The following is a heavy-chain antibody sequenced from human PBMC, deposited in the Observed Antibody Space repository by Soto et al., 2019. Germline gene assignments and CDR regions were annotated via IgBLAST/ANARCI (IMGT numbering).Heavy chain of an antibody. J-gene: IGHJ4*02. CDR3: ESSIAARAYFDY. D-gene: IGHD6-6*01. CDR2: ISYDGSNK. V-gene: IGHV3-30-3*01. Sequence: GGSLRLSCAASGFTFSSYAMHWVRQDPGKGLEWVAVISYDGSNKYYADSVKGRFTISRDNSKNTLYLQMNSLRAEDTAVYYCESSIAARAYFDYWGQGNLVTLSS. CDR1: GFTFSSYA.